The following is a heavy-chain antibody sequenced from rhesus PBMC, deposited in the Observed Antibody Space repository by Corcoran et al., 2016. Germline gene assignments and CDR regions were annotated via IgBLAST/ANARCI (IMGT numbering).Heavy chain of an antibody. V-gene: IGHV4-73*01. Sequence: QVNLQQWGERLVRPSETLSLTCAVYGGSISGHFYWSWIRQAPGTGLEWIGNIDGNSPRNNYNSSLKKRITISKDTSKNQFSLTLRSATAADTAVYYCARTYCPGGVCSNWFDYWGQGVLVTVSS. J-gene: IGHJ4*01. CDR2: IDGNSPRN. D-gene: IGHD2-39*02. CDR1: GGSISGHFY. CDR3: ARTYCPGGVCSNWFDY.